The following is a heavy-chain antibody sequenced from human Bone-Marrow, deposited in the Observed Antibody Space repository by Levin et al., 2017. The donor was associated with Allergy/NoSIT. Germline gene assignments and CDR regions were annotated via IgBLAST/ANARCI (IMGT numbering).Heavy chain of an antibody. D-gene: IGHD3-22*01. V-gene: IGHV1-69*13. J-gene: IGHJ4*02. CDR3: ARPPQDYYDSSGYYHY. CDR1: GGTFSSYA. Sequence: SVKVSCKASGGTFSSYAISWVRQAPGQGLEWMGGIIPIFGTANYAQKFQGRVTITADESTSTAYMELSSLRSEDTAVYYCARPPQDYYDSSGYYHYWGQGTLVTVSS. CDR2: IIPIFGTA.